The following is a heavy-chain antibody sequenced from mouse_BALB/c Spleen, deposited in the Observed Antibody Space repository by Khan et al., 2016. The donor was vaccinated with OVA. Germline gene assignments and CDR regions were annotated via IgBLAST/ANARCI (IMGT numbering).Heavy chain of an antibody. Sequence: EVELVESGGGLVQPGGSLKLSCATSGFTFSDYYMYWVRQTPEKRLEWVAYLSNRGTTTYYPDTVRGRFTISRDNAKNTLYLQMSRLESEDTAMYYCGREGDDGGLAYWGQGTLVTVSA. CDR2: LSNRGTTT. V-gene: IGHV5-12*02. CDR3: GREGDDGGLAY. J-gene: IGHJ3*01. D-gene: IGHD2-3*01. CDR1: GFTFSDYY.